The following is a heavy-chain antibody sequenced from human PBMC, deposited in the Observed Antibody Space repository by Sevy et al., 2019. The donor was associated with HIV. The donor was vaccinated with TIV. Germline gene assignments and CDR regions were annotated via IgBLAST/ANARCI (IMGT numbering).Heavy chain of an antibody. D-gene: IGHD3-3*01. V-gene: IGHV3-53*01. CDR2: IYSGGST. CDR3: ARDYDFWSGNNAYYYGMDV. CDR1: GFTVSSNY. Sequence: GGSLRLSCAASGFTVSSNYMSWVRQAPGKGLEWVSVIYSGGSTYYADSVKGRFTISRDNSKNTLYLQMNSLRAEDTAVYYCARDYDFWSGNNAYYYGMDVWGQGTTVTISS. J-gene: IGHJ6*02.